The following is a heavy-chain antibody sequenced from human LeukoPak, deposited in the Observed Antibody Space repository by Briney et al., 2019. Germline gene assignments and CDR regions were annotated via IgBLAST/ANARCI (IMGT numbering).Heavy chain of an antibody. CDR3: ARLRPNRAAAGIARVGYYYYMDV. CDR1: GGSFSGYY. Sequence: PSETLSLTCAVYGGSFSGYYWSWIRQPPGKGLEWIGEINHSGSTNYNPSLKSRVTISVDTSKNQFSLKLSSVTAADTAVYYCARLRPNRAAAGIARVGYYYYMDVWGKGTTVTVSS. CDR2: INHSGST. J-gene: IGHJ6*03. V-gene: IGHV4-34*01. D-gene: IGHD6-13*01.